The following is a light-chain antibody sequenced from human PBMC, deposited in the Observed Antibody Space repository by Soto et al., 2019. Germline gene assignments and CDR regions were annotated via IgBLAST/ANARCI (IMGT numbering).Light chain of an antibody. Sequence: EIVLTQSPATLSLSPGESATLSCRVSQSVDRYLVWYQQKPGQAPRLLIYDASNRATGIPARFSGSGSGTDFTLTISSLEPEDFAVYYCLQRKFWPPITFGQGTRLEIK. CDR3: LQRKFWPPIT. CDR2: DAS. V-gene: IGKV3-11*01. CDR1: QSVDRY. J-gene: IGKJ5*01.